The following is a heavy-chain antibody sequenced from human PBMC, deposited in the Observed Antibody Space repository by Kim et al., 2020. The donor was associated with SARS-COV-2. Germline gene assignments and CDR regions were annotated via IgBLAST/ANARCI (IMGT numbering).Heavy chain of an antibody. J-gene: IGHJ5*02. CDR2: T. Sequence: TYYNPSLRGRVTISVDRPKNQLSLTVRSVTAADTAVYYCARKARASSGFDPWGQGTLVTVSS. D-gene: IGHD1-1*01. CDR3: ARKARASSGFDP. V-gene: IGHV4-30-2*01.